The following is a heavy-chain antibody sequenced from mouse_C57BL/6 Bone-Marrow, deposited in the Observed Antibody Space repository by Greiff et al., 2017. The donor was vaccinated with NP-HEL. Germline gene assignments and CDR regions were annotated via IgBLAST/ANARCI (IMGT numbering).Heavy chain of an antibody. CDR1: GFNIKDDY. CDR2: IDPENGDT. Sequence: VQLQQSGAELVRPGASVKLSCTASGFNIKDDYMHWVKQRPEQGLEWIGWIDPENGDTEYASKFQGKATITADTSSNTAYLQLSSLTSEGTAVYYCTTRDLAWFAYWGQGTLVTVSA. D-gene: IGHD3-3*01. V-gene: IGHV14-4*01. J-gene: IGHJ3*01. CDR3: TTRDLAWFAY.